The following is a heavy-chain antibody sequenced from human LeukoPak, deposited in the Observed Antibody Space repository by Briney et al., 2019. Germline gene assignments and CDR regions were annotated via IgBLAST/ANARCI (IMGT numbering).Heavy chain of an antibody. J-gene: IGHJ4*02. Sequence: SETLSLTCAVYGGSFSGYYWSWIRQPPGKGLEWIGEINHSGSTNYNPSLKSRVTISVDTSRNQFSLKLSSVTAADTAVYYCVRGHIVVGTVDYWGQGTLVTVSS. V-gene: IGHV4-34*01. CDR1: GGSFSGYY. D-gene: IGHD2-2*01. CDR2: INHSGST. CDR3: VRGHIVVGTVDY.